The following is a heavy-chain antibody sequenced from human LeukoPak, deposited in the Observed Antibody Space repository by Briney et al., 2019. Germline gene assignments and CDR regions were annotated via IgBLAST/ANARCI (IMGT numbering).Heavy chain of an antibody. D-gene: IGHD2-8*01. CDR2: ISSSGSTI. CDR3: AGDSQWYDAFDI. Sequence: GGSLRLSCAASGFTFSSYWMSWVRQAPGKGLEWVSYISSSGSTIYYADSVKGRFTISRDNAKNSLYLQMNSLRAEDTAVYYCAGDSQWYDAFDIWGQGTMVTVSS. J-gene: IGHJ3*02. V-gene: IGHV3-48*04. CDR1: GFTFSSYW.